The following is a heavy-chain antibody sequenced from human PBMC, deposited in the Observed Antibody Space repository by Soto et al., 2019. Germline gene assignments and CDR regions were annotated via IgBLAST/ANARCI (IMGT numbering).Heavy chain of an antibody. Sequence: ASGFTFSSYGMHWVRQAPSKGLEWVAVIWYDGSNKYYADSVKGRFTISRDNSKNTLYLQMNSLRAEDTAVYYCARADTAMVYWYFDLWGRGTLVTVSS. CDR3: ARADTAMVYWYFDL. CDR1: GFTFSSYG. V-gene: IGHV3-33*01. J-gene: IGHJ2*01. D-gene: IGHD5-18*01. CDR2: IWYDGSNK.